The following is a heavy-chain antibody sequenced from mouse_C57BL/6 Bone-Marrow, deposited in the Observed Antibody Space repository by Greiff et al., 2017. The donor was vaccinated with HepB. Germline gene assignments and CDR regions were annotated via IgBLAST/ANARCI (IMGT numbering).Heavy chain of an antibody. J-gene: IGHJ2*01. CDR2: IYPGDGDT. V-gene: IGHV1-82*01. CDR3: ARFITAVVAGYDC. CDR1: GYAFSSSW. D-gene: IGHD1-1*01. Sequence: VQLQQSGPELVKPGASVKISCKASGYAFSSSWMNWVKQRPGKGLEWIGRIYPGDGDTNYNGKFKGKATLTADKSSSTAYMQLSSLTSEDSAVYFCARFITAVVAGYDCWGQVTTLTVS.